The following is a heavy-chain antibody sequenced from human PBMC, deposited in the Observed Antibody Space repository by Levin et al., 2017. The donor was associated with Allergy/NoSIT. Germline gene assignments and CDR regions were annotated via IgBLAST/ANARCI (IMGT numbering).Heavy chain of an antibody. D-gene: IGHD5-24*01. CDR2: VYFRGST. J-gene: IGHJ4*02. CDR1: GDSIRSSEYY. CDR3: ARQGEDGYNWEY. V-gene: IGHV4-39*01. Sequence: SETLSLTCSVSGDSIRSSEYYWGWIRQSPGKELEWIVCVYFRGSTYYNPSVKSRATISVDTSKNHFSLRLSSVTAADTAVYYCARQGEDGYNWEYWGQGALLTVSS.